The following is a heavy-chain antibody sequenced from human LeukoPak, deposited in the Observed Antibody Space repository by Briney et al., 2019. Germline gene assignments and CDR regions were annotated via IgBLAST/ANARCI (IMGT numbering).Heavy chain of an antibody. V-gene: IGHV3-23*01. CDR1: GFTFSSYA. Sequence: GGSLRLSCAASGFTFSSYAMSWVRQAPGKGLEWVSAISGSGGSTYYADSVKGRFTISRDNSKNTLYLQMNSLRAEDTAVYYCAKDQDDDYYGSGSYFFHLPQASDYWGQGTLVTVSS. D-gene: IGHD3-10*01. CDR3: AKDQDDDYYGSGSYFFHLPQASDY. CDR2: ISGSGGST. J-gene: IGHJ4*02.